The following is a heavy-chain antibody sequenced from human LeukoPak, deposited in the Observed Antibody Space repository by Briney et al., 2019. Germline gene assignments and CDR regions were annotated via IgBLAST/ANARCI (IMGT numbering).Heavy chain of an antibody. CDR2: INPNSGGT. CDR3: ARLGAPLGYCSSTSCYTDYYYGMDV. D-gene: IGHD2-2*02. CDR1: GYTFTGYY. V-gene: IGHV1-2*02. Sequence: ASVKDSCKASGYTFTGYYMHWVRQAPGQGLEWMGWINPNSGGTNYAQKFQGRVTMTGETSISTAYMELSRLRSDDTAVYYCARLGAPLGYCSSTSCYTDYYYGMDVWGQGTTVTVSS. J-gene: IGHJ6*02.